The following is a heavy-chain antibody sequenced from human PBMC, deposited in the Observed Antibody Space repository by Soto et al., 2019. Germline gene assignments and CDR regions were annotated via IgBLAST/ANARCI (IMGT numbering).Heavy chain of an antibody. Sequence: PGGSLRLSCAASGFTFSSYSMNWVRQAPGKGLEWVSSISSSSSYIYYADSVKGRFTISRDNAKNSLYLQMNSLRAEDTAVYYCARDRVVRGVPDDAFDIWGQGTMVTVS. CDR3: ARDRVVRGVPDDAFDI. V-gene: IGHV3-21*01. CDR1: GFTFSSYS. J-gene: IGHJ3*02. D-gene: IGHD3-10*01. CDR2: ISSSSSYI.